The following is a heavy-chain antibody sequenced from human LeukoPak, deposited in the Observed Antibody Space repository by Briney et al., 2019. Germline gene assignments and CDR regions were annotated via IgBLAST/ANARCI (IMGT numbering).Heavy chain of an antibody. CDR2: IKSKTDGRTT. Sequence: GGSLRLSCAASGFTFSNAWMNGVRHAPGKGLEWFGRIKSKTDGRTTDYAAPVKGRFTISRDDSKNTLYLQMSSLKTEDTAVYYCTTRIFHWGQGTLVTVSS. V-gene: IGHV3-15*01. D-gene: IGHD2/OR15-2a*01. CDR1: GFTFSNAW. CDR3: TTRIFH. J-gene: IGHJ4*02.